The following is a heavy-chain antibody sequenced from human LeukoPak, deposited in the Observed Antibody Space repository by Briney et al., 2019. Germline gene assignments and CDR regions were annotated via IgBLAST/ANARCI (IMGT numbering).Heavy chain of an antibody. CDR3: ARAHDYYDSSGYIMGY. CDR1: GFTFSSYG. V-gene: IGHV3-33*01. J-gene: IGHJ4*02. CDR2: IWYDGSNN. Sequence: GGSLRLSCAASGFTFSSYGMHWVRQAPGKGLEWVAVIWYDGSNNYYADSVKGRFTISRDNSKNTLYLQMNSLRAEDTAVYYCARAHDYYDSSGYIMGYWGQGTLVTVSS. D-gene: IGHD3-22*01.